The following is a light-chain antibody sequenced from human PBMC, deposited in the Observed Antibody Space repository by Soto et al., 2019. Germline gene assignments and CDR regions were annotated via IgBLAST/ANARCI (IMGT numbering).Light chain of an antibody. CDR1: QSVSSY. V-gene: IGKV3-15*01. CDR2: GAS. CDR3: QQYYDWPIT. J-gene: IGKJ5*01. Sequence: EIVLPQSPATLSLSPGERATLSCRASQSVSSYLAWYQQKPGQAPRLLIYGASTRATGIPARFSGSGSGTEFTLTISSLQSEDFAVYYCQQYYDWPITFGQGTRLEIK.